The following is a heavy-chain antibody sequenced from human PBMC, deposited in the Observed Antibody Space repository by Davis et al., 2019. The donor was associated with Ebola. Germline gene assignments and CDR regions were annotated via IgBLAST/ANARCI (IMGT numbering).Heavy chain of an antibody. J-gene: IGHJ4*02. D-gene: IGHD5-18*01. Sequence: MPSETLSLTCTVSGGSFSTYYWSWIRQPPGKGLESIGYIHYSGNTYYNSSLKSRVTISVDTSKNQFSLSLTSVTAADTAVYYCARDRGYNYGLPDYWGQGTLVTVSS. CDR3: ARDRGYNYGLPDY. V-gene: IGHV4-59*12. CDR2: IHYSGNT. CDR1: GGSFSTYY.